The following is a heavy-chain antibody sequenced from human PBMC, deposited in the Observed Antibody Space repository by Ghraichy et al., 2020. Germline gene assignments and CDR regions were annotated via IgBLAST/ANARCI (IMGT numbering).Heavy chain of an antibody. CDR3: ARDSYGDYGLHYYYYYMDV. V-gene: IGHV4-59*01. Sequence: SETLSLTCTVSGGSISSYYWSWIRQPPGKGLEWIGYIYYSGSTNYNPSLKSRVTISVDTSKNQFSLKLSSVTAADTAVYYGARDSYGDYGLHYYYYYMDVWGKGTTVTVSS. J-gene: IGHJ6*03. CDR1: GGSISSYY. D-gene: IGHD4-17*01. CDR2: IYYSGST.